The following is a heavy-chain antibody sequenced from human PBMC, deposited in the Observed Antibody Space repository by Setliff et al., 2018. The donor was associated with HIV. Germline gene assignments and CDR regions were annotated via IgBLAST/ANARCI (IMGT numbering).Heavy chain of an antibody. CDR1: GGSISSGGYY. J-gene: IGHJ3*01. Sequence: SETLSLTCTVSGGSISSGGYYWNWIRQYPVKGLEWIGHIYYNGRTLFNPALGTRLNMSVDTSENQFSLHLNSVTAADTAVYYCARARDFFLGPDFKPDRPFDVWGQGTVVTVSS. CDR2: IYYNGRT. V-gene: IGHV4-31*03. CDR3: ARARDFFLGPDFKPDRPFDV. D-gene: IGHD3-3*01.